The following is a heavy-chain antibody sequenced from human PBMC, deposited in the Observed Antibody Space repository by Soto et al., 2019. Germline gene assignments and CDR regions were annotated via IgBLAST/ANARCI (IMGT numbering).Heavy chain of an antibody. CDR1: GGTIINGGCC. V-gene: IGHV4-30-4*01. Sequence: SLTKSVSKPVAGGTIINGGCCWSRKNKPPGKGLEWIGFISYSGSAYYNPSLKSRVTISVDTSKNQFSLNLSFVTAADTAVYYCATMGTPATGLYYFDYWGQGTLVTVLL. J-gene: IGHJ4*02. D-gene: IGHD2-15*01. CDR3: ATMGTPATGLYYFDY. CDR2: ISYSGSA.